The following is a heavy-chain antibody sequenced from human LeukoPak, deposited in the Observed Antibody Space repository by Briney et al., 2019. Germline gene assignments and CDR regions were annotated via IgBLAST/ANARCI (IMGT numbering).Heavy chain of an antibody. J-gene: IGHJ4*02. D-gene: IGHD3-22*01. CDR1: GFPFSNTW. CDR3: TTETRPLPYYYDSSGYYIAY. Sequence: GGSLRLSCAASGFPFSNTWMSWVRQAPGKGLEWVGRFKSKTDGGTTDCAAPVKGRFTISRDDSKNTLYLQMNSLKTEDTAVYYWTTETRPLPYYYDSSGYYIAYWGQGTLVTVSS. CDR2: FKSKTDGGTT. V-gene: IGHV3-15*01.